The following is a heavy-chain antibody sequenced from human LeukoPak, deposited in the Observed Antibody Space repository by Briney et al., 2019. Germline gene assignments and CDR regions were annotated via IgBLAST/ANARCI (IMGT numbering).Heavy chain of an antibody. V-gene: IGHV3-66*01. J-gene: IGHJ5*02. CDR2: IANDGRT. Sequence: GGSLRLSCAASGFTVNSNDMSWVRQAPGKGLEWVSVIANDGRTYYADSAKGRFTISRDNSKNTLDLQMNSLRAEDTAVYYCAKEEARWEWFDPWGQGTPVTVSS. D-gene: IGHD1-26*01. CDR3: AKEEARWEWFDP. CDR1: GFTVNSND.